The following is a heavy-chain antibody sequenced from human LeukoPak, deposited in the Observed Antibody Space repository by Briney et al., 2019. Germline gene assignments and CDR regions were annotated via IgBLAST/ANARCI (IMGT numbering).Heavy chain of an antibody. D-gene: IGHD2/OR15-2a*01. Sequence: SETLSLTCTVSGGSISSYYWSWIRQPPGKGLEWIAYISDIGSPNYNPSLKSRVTISLDTSKNQFSLKLSSVTAADTAVYYCAGHHPRNTVDFWGQGTLVTVSS. V-gene: IGHV4-59*08. J-gene: IGHJ4*02. CDR2: ISDIGSP. CDR3: AGHHPRNTVDF. CDR1: GGSISSYY.